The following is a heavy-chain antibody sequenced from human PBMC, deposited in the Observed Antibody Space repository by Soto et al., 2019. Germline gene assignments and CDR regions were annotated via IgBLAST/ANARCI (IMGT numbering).Heavy chain of an antibody. Sequence: SETLSLTCTVSGGSISSGDYYWSWIRQPPGQGLEWIGYIYHGGSTYYNPSLKSRLTMSVDTSKNQFSLKLTSVTAADTAVYYCARVGDPYDIWGQGTPVTVSS. CDR2: IYHGGST. CDR1: GGSISSGDYY. D-gene: IGHD3-9*01. J-gene: IGHJ4*03. V-gene: IGHV4-30-4*01. CDR3: ARVGDPYDI.